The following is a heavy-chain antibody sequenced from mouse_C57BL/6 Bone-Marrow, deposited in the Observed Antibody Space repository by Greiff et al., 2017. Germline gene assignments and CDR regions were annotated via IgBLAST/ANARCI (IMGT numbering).Heavy chain of an antibody. CDR1: GFTFSSYG. CDR2: ISSGGSYT. V-gene: IGHV5-6*01. Sequence: EVHLVESGADLVKPGGSLKLSCAASGFTFSSYGMPWVRQTPDQRLEWVGTISSGGSYTYYTDSVKGRFTISRDNAKNTLYLQMSSLESEDTAMYYCARLGAMDYWGQGTSVTVSS. J-gene: IGHJ4*01. CDR3: ARLGAMDY.